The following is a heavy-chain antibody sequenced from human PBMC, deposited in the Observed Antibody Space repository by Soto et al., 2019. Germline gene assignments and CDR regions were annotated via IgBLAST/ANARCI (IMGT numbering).Heavy chain of an antibody. CDR2: IYYSGST. Sequence: SETLSLTCTVSGGSISSYYWSWIRQPPGKGLEWIGYIYYSGSTNYNPSLKSRVTISVDTSKNQFSLKLSSVTAADTAVYYCASLRGAMVRGVILYYFDYWGQGTLVTVS. D-gene: IGHD3-10*01. J-gene: IGHJ4*02. CDR3: ASLRGAMVRGVILYYFDY. V-gene: IGHV4-59*01. CDR1: GGSISSYY.